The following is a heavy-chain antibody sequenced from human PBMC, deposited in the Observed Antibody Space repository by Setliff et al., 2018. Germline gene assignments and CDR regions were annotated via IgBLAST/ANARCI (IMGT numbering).Heavy chain of an antibody. V-gene: IGHV3-23*01. J-gene: IGHJ4*01. Sequence: GESLKISCAASGFSFSSYAMSWVRQAPGKGLEWVSTIIGSGISTYYPDSVQGRFTISRDNHKNTLHLQMNSLRVEDTAIYYCAKSPHDFWSGRVFFDYWGQGMLVTVSS. CDR1: GFSFSSYA. CDR2: IIGSGIST. D-gene: IGHD3-3*01. CDR3: AKSPHDFWSGRVFFDY.